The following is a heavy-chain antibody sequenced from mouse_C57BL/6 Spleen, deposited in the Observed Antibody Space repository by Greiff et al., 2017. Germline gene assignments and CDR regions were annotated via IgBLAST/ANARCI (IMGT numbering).Heavy chain of an antibody. CDR2: ISSGGSYT. CDR1: GFTFSSYG. V-gene: IGHV5-6*01. CDR3: AREITTYYFDY. J-gene: IGHJ2*01. Sequence: EVQLQQSGGDLVKPGGSLKLSCAASGFTFSSYGMSWVRQTPDKRLEWVATISSGGSYTSYPDSVKGRFPISRDNAKNTLYLQMSSLKSEDTAMYYCAREITTYYFDYWGQGTTLTVSS. D-gene: IGHD2-4*01.